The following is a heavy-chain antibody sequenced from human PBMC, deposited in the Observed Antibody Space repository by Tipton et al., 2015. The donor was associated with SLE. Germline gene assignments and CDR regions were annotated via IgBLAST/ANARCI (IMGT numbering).Heavy chain of an antibody. CDR3: VRVGPSTVAPFGY. CDR2: INGDGSST. CDR1: GFTFSSYW. D-gene: IGHD4-23*01. V-gene: IGHV3-74*01. J-gene: IGHJ4*02. Sequence: GSLRLSCAASGFTFSSYWMHWVRQAPGKGLVWVSRINGDGSSTNYADSVKGRFTISRDNAKNTLYLQLDSLRAEDTAVYYCVRVGPSTVAPFGYWGQGTLVTVSS.